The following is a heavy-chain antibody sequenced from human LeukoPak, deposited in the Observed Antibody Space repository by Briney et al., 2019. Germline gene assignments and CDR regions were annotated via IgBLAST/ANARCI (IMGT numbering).Heavy chain of an antibody. J-gene: IGHJ4*02. CDR2: ISYDGSNK. CDR3: AREDTAIDY. D-gene: IGHD5-18*01. CDR1: GFTFSSYA. Sequence: GRSLRLSCAASGFTFSSYAMHWVRQAPGKGLEWVAVISYDGSNKYYADSVKGRFTISRDNSKNTLYLQMSSLRAEDTAVYYCAREDTAIDYWGQGTLVTVSS. V-gene: IGHV3-30-3*01.